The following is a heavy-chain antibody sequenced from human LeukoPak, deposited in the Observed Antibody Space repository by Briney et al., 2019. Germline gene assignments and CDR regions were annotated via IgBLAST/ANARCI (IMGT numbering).Heavy chain of an antibody. CDR3: ASWFRYCSGGSCYNGMDV. D-gene: IGHD2-15*01. V-gene: IGHV1-69*04. Sequence: SVTVSCKASGGTFSSYAISWVRQAPGQGLEWMGRIIPIFGIANYAQKFQGRVTITADKSTSTAYMELSSLRSEDTAVYYCASWFRYCSGGSCYNGMDVWGQGTTVTVSS. J-gene: IGHJ6*02. CDR2: IIPIFGIA. CDR1: GGTFSSYA.